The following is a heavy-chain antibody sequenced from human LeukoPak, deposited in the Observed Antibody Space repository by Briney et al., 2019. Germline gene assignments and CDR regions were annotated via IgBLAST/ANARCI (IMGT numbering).Heavy chain of an antibody. CDR1: GFTFSTYG. CDR2: IRYDGSNK. V-gene: IGHV3-30*02. D-gene: IGHD3-9*01. CDR3: XXXHXYXIXXGYXVXXGXXY. Sequence: CAASGFTFSTYGMHWVRQAPGKGLEWVAFIRYDGSNKYHADSVKGRFTISRDNSKNTLYLQMNSLRAEDTAVYYCXXXHXYXIXXGYXVXXGXXYWGQGTLVTVSS. J-gene: IGHJ4*02.